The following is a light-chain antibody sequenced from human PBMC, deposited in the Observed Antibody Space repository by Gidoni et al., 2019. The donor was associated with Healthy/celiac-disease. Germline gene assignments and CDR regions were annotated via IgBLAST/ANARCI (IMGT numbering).Light chain of an antibody. V-gene: IGKV1-39*01. J-gene: IGKJ1*01. CDR1: QSISSY. CDR2: AAS. Sequence: DIQLTQSPSSLSASVGDRLTFTCRASQSISSYLNWYQQKPGKAPKLLIYAASSLQSGVPSRFSGSGSGTDFTLTISSLQPEDFATYYCQQSYSTPQTFGQGTKVEIK. CDR3: QQSYSTPQT.